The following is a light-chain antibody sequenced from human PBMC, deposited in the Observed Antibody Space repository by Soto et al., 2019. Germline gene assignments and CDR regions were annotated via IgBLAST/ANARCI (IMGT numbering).Light chain of an antibody. Sequence: QSVLTQPASVSRSTGQSITISGTGTSSDVGGYKYVSWYQHHPGKAPKLIIYEVSNRPSGVSNRFSGSKSANTASLTLSGLQAEDEADYYVTSYTRNSTYVCGSGTKVTVL. V-gene: IGLV2-14*01. J-gene: IGLJ1*01. CDR1: SSDVGGYKY. CDR2: EVS. CDR3: TSYTRNSTYV.